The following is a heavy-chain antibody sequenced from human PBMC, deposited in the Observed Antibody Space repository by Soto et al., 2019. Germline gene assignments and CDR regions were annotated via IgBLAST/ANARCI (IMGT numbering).Heavy chain of an antibody. CDR2: ISAYNGNT. CDR1: GYTFTSYG. CDR3: ARVRLHLGELSYFDY. V-gene: IGHV1-18*01. Sequence: QVQLVQSGAEVKKPGASVKVSCKASGYTFTSYGISWVRQAPGQGLEWMGWISAYNGNTNYAQKLQGRVTMTTDTSTSTAYMELRSLRSDDTAVYYSARVRLHLGELSYFDYWGQGTLVTVSS. J-gene: IGHJ4*02. D-gene: IGHD3-16*02.